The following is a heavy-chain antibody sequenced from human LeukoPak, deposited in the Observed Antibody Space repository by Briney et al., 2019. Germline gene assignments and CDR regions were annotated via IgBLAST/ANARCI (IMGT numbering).Heavy chain of an antibody. CDR1: GFAFSSFG. D-gene: IGHD4-17*01. Sequence: GGSVRLSCAASGFAFSSFGMHWVRQAPGKGLEWVAVIWYDGTNKYYADSVKGRFTISRDNSKNTLYLQMNSLRAEDTAVYYCARATVTRWFDPWGQGTLVADPS. V-gene: IGHV3-33*01. J-gene: IGHJ5*02. CDR3: ARATVTRWFDP. CDR2: IWYDGTNK.